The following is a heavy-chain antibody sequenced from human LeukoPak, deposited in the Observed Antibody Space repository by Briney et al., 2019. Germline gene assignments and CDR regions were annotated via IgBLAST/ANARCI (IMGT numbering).Heavy chain of an antibody. CDR3: AGGYSHFDY. CDR1: GFPFNVYG. Sequence: GRSLRLSCAASGFPFNVYGMHWVRQAPGKRLEWVALISYDGRNNYYSDSVKGRFTISRDNSKNTLNLQMNSLRAEDSAVYYCAGGYSHFDYWGQGTLVTVSS. D-gene: IGHD3-22*01. J-gene: IGHJ4*02. V-gene: IGHV3-30*03. CDR2: ISYDGRNN.